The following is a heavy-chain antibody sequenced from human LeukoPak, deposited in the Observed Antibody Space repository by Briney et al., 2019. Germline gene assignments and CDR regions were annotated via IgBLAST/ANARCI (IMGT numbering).Heavy chain of an antibody. CDR3: ARDQWYYYGSGSYHPQDY. CDR2: ISSSSSYT. Sequence: GGSLRLSCAASGFTFSDYYMSWIRQAPGKGLGWVSYISSSSSYTNYADSVKGRFTISRDNAKNSLYLQMNSLRAEDTAVYYCARDQWYYYGSGSYHPQDYWGQGTLVTVSS. D-gene: IGHD3-10*01. V-gene: IGHV3-11*06. J-gene: IGHJ4*02. CDR1: GFTFSDYY.